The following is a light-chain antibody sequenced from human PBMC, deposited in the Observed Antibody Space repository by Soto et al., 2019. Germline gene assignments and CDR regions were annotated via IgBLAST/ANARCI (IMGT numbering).Light chain of an antibody. CDR3: QQYHNWPRT. Sequence: EIVVTQSPATLSVSPGERVTLSCRASQSVTNSLAWYQQKPDQPPRLLIYGASTRATSVPPRFSGSGSGTEFILTISSLQSEDFAFYYCQQYHNWPRTFGQGTKLEIK. CDR2: GAS. V-gene: IGKV3-15*01. CDR1: QSVTNS. J-gene: IGKJ2*01.